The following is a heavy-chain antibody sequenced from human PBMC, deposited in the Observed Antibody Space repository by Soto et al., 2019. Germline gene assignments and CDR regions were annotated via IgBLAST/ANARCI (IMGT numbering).Heavy chain of an antibody. J-gene: IGHJ4*02. CDR2: IYWDDDK. D-gene: IGHD1-26*01. CDR1: GFSLSTSGVG. Sequence: QITLKESGPTLVKPTQTLTLTCTFSGFSLSTSGVGVGWIRQPPGKALEWLALIYWDDDKRYSPSLKSRLTIXXDXSXXQVVLTMTNMDPVDTATYYCAHRLVGATTVGMYDYWGQGTLVTVSS. V-gene: IGHV2-5*02. CDR3: AHRLVGATTVGMYDY.